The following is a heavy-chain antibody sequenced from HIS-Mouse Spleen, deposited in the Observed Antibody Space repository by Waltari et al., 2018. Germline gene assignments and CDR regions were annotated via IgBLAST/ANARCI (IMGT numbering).Heavy chain of an antibody. V-gene: IGHV4-30-4*01. CDR2: IYYSGST. D-gene: IGHD1-26*01. J-gene: IGHJ4*02. CDR3: ARYSGSYYFDY. CDR1: GGSISSGDYY. Sequence: QVQLQESGPGLVKPSQTLSLHCTVSGGSISSGDYYWSWSRQPPGKGLEWIGYIYYSGSTSYNPSLKSRVTISVDTSKNQFSLKLSSVTAADTAVYYCARYSGSYYFDYWGQGTLVTVSS.